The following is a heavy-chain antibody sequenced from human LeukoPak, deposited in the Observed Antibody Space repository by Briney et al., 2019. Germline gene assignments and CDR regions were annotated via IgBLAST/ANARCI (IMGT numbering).Heavy chain of an antibody. CDR3: ASVWFRAC. Sequence: RRGSLRLSCAASAVPVSNCAMTGGRQAPGKGLEWDSSIIRGGSTFYADSVKGRFTFSRDNSKKPLYLQMNSLRAEDTAVYYGASVWFRACWGERALV. CDR1: AVPVSNCA. D-gene: IGHD3-9*01. J-gene: IGHJ4*02. CDR2: IIRGGST. V-gene: IGHV3-23*01.